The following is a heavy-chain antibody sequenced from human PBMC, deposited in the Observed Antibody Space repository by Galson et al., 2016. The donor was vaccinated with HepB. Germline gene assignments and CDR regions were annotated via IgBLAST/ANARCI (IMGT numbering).Heavy chain of an antibody. V-gene: IGHV1-2*04. D-gene: IGHD3-10*01. CDR2: IHPNSGVT. CDR1: GYTYTDYY. J-gene: IGHJ5*02. CDR3: ARVPTLVKGVVIRNWFDT. Sequence: SVKVACKASGYTYTDYYLHWVRQAPGQGLQWMGCIHPNSGVTNSPRSFQDWFTMTREASISTAFLDLRNLHLDDTAVYYCARVPTLVKGVVIRNWFDTWGQGALVTVSS.